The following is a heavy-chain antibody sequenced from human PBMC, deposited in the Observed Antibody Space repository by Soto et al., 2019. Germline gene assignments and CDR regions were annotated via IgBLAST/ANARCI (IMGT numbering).Heavy chain of an antibody. D-gene: IGHD6-19*01. CDR1: GYTLTELA. CDR3: ATSRALQAVAGTGNWFDP. Sequence: ASVTVSCKGSGYTLTELAMHWVQRAPGKGLEWMGGFDPEDGETIYAQKFQGRVTMTEDTSTDTAYMELSSLRSEDTAVYYCATSRALQAVAGTGNWFDPWGQGTLVTVSS. J-gene: IGHJ5*02. V-gene: IGHV1-24*01. CDR2: FDPEDGET.